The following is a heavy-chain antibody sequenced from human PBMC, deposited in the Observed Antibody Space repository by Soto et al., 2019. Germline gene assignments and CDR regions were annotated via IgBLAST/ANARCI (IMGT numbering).Heavy chain of an antibody. Sequence: PSETLSLTCTVSGGSISSYYWSWIRQPPGKGLEWIGYIYYSGSTNYNPSLKSRVTISVDTSKNQFSLKLSSVTAADTAVYYCARDREESIAAPMFWFDPWGQGTLVTVSS. D-gene: IGHD6-6*01. CDR1: GGSISSYY. J-gene: IGHJ5*02. CDR3: ARDREESIAAPMFWFDP. V-gene: IGHV4-59*01. CDR2: IYYSGST.